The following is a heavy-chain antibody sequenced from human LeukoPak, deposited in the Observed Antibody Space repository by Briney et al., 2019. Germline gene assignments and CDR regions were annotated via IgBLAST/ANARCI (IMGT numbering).Heavy chain of an antibody. Sequence: GGSLRLSCAASGFTFSRYAMRWVRQAPGKGLEWVSAISGRGGSTYYADSVKGRFTISRDHSKNTLYLQMSSLRAEDTAVYYCAKDSTGSGWRYFDYWGQGTLVTVSS. D-gene: IGHD6-19*01. CDR3: AKDSTGSGWRYFDY. V-gene: IGHV3-23*01. J-gene: IGHJ4*02. CDR1: GFTFSRYA. CDR2: ISGRGGST.